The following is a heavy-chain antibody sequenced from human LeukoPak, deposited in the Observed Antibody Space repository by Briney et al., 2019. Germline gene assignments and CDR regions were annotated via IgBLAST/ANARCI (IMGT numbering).Heavy chain of an antibody. CDR1: GFTFSTYG. V-gene: IGHV3-33*05. CDR2: VSFDSNNL. D-gene: IGHD3-9*01. CDR3: AREMDDILTGYGLDY. J-gene: IGHJ4*02. Sequence: PGGSLRLSCAASGFTFSTYGMHWVRQAPGKGLEWVAVVSFDSNNLYYADSVKGRFTISRDNAKNSLYLQMNSLRAEDTAVYYCAREMDDILTGYGLDYWGQGTLVTVSS.